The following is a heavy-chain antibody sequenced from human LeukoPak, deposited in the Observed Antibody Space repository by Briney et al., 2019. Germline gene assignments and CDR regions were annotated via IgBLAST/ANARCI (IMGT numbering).Heavy chain of an antibody. J-gene: IGHJ4*02. CDR2: VIASGSYT. Sequence: GGSLRLSCAASGFNFHVFDMTWVRQAPGKGLEWLSTVIASGSYTYYAASVKGRFTNSRDNSKNTLHLQMDSLRVEDTAVYFCARNTTDRPYDFWGQGTLVTVSS. CDR1: GFNFHVFD. V-gene: IGHV3-23*01. D-gene: IGHD2/OR15-2a*01. CDR3: ARNTTDRPYDF.